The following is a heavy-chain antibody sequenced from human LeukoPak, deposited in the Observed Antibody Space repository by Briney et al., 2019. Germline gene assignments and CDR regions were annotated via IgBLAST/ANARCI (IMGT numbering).Heavy chain of an antibody. CDR2: ISYDGSNK. CDR3: ARDARGVAAAGTFDY. Sequence: GRSLRLSCAASGFTFSSYAMHWVRQAPGKGLEWVAVISYDGSNKYYADSVKGRFTISRDNSKNTLYLQMNSLRAEDTAVYYCARDARGVAAAGTFDYWGQGTLVTVSS. CDR1: GFTFSSYA. D-gene: IGHD6-13*01. J-gene: IGHJ4*02. V-gene: IGHV3-30-3*01.